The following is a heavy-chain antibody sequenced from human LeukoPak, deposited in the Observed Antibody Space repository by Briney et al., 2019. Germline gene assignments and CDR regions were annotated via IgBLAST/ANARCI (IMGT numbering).Heavy chain of an antibody. CDR1: GFTFSSYA. CDR2: ITNNGGST. Sequence: GGSLRLSCAASGFTFSSYAMHWVRQAPGKGLEYVSAITNNGGSTYYADSAKGRFSVSRDNSKNTVYLQLSSLRPDDTAVYYCVKGRIYCCYPSLDYWGQGTLVTVSS. D-gene: IGHD2-2*01. CDR3: VKGRIYCCYPSLDY. V-gene: IGHV3-64D*06. J-gene: IGHJ4*02.